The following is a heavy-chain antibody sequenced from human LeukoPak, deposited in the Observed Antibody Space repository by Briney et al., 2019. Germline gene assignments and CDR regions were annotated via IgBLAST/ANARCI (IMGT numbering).Heavy chain of an antibody. Sequence: SETLSLTCAVSGGSIINNNWWTWVRQSPGKGLEWIGEIYHSGITNYNPSLKSRVAISVDRSKSQFSLKLSSVTATDTAVYYCAREISGSYPGAYYYGLDVWGQGTTVTVSS. D-gene: IGHD1-26*01. CDR1: GGSIINNNW. CDR3: AREISGSYPGAYYYGLDV. V-gene: IGHV4-4*02. J-gene: IGHJ6*02. CDR2: IYHSGIT.